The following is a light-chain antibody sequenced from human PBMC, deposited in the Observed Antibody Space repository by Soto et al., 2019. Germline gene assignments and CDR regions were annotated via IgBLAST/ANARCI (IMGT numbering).Light chain of an antibody. Sequence: EIVLTQSRGTLSLSPGERATLSCRASQTVRTNYLAWFQHKPGQAPRLLIYGASSRATGIPDRFSGSGSGTDFTLTLNRLEPEDFAVYFCQQYSDSPLTFGGGTKVEIK. CDR2: GAS. CDR3: QQYSDSPLT. J-gene: IGKJ4*01. V-gene: IGKV3-20*01. CDR1: QTVRTNY.